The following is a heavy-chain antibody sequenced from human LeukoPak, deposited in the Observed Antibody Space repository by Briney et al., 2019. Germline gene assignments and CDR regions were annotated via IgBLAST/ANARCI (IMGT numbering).Heavy chain of an antibody. V-gene: IGHV1-46*02. J-gene: IGHJ4*02. CDR1: GYTFNSYY. D-gene: IGHD1-26*01. Sequence: GASVTVSCTASGYTFNSYYMHWVRQAPGQGLGWMGIINPNGGSTTYAQKFQGRVTMTRDTSTSTVYMQLSSLRSEDTAVFYCARAGVGATIPFDYWGQGTLVTVSS. CDR2: INPNGGST. CDR3: ARAGVGATIPFDY.